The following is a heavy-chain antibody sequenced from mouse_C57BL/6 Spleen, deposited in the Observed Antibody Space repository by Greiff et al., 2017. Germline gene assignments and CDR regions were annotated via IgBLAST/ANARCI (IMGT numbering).Heavy chain of an antibody. J-gene: IGHJ2*01. V-gene: IGHV1-69*01. CDR1: GYTFTSYW. Sequence: QVQLKQPGAELVMPGASVKLSCKASGYTFTSYWMHWVKQRPGQGLEWIGEIDPSDSYTNYNQKFKGKSTLTVDKSSSTAYMQLSSLTSEDSAVYYCASWDRGFDYWGQGTTLTVSS. D-gene: IGHD4-1*01. CDR3: ASWDRGFDY. CDR2: IDPSDSYT.